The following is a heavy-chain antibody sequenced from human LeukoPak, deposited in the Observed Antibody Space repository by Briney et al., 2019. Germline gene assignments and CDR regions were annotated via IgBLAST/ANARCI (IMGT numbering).Heavy chain of an antibody. Sequence: PGGSLRLSCAASGFTFSSYSMNWVRQAPGKGLEWVSSISSSSSYIYYADSVKGRFTISRDNAKNSLYLQMNSLRAEDTAVYYCARGGIAAAGNLDYWGQGTLVTVSS. J-gene: IGHJ4*02. CDR2: ISSSSSYI. V-gene: IGHV3-21*01. CDR3: ARGGIAAAGNLDY. D-gene: IGHD6-13*01. CDR1: GFTFSSYS.